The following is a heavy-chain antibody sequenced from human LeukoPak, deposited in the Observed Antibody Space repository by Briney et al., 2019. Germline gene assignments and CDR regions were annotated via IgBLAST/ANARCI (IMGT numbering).Heavy chain of an antibody. Sequence: SETLSLTCAVYGGSFSGYYWSWIRQPPGKGLEWIGEINHSGSTNYNPSLKSRVTISVDTSKNQFSLKLSSVTAADTAVYYCARGGGLRCFDWLPPDWFDPWGQGTLVTVSS. CDR2: INHSGST. CDR3: ARGGGLRCFDWLPPDWFDP. V-gene: IGHV4-34*01. J-gene: IGHJ5*02. D-gene: IGHD3-9*01. CDR1: GGSFSGYY.